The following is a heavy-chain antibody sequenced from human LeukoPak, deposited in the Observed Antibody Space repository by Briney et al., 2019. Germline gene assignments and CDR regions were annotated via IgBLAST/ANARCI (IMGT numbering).Heavy chain of an antibody. D-gene: IGHD1-26*01. V-gene: IGHV1-24*01. CDR2: FDPEDGET. Sequence: ASVKVSCKVSGYTLTELSMHWVRQAPGKGLQWMGGFDPEDGETIYAQKFQGRVTMTEDTSRDTAYMELSSLRSEDTAVYYCARGGWELRPDRYYMDVWGKGTTVTVSS. CDR3: ARGGWELRPDRYYMDV. CDR1: GYTLTELS. J-gene: IGHJ6*03.